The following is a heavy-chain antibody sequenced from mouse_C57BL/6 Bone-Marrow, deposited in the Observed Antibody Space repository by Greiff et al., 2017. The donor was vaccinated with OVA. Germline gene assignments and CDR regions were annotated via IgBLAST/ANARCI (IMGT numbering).Heavy chain of an antibody. D-gene: IGHD1-1*01. CDR3: TTGGSSSWFAY. J-gene: IGHJ3*01. Sequence: VQLQQSGAELVRPGASVKLSCTASGFNIKDYYMHWVKQRPEQGLEWIGRIDPEDGDTEYAPKFQGKATMTADTSSTTAYLQLSSLTSEDTAVYYCTTGGSSSWFAYWGQGTLVTVSA. V-gene: IGHV14-1*01. CDR2: IDPEDGDT. CDR1: GFNIKDYY.